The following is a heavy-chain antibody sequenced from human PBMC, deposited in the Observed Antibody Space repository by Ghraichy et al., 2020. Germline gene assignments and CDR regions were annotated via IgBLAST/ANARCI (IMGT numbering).Heavy chain of an antibody. D-gene: IGHD6-6*01. V-gene: IGHV4-59*01. CDR3: ARFRAFRTIAARPHDAFDI. CDR2: IYYSGST. J-gene: IGHJ3*02. CDR1: GGSISSYY. Sequence: SETLSLTCSVSGGSISSYYWSWIRQPPGKGLEWIGYIYYSGSTNYNSSLKSRVTISVDTSKNQFSLKLSSVTAADTAVYYCARFRAFRTIAARPHDAFDIWGQGTMVTVSS.